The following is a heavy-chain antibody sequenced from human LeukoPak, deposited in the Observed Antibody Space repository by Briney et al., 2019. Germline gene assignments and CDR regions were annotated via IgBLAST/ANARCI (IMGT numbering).Heavy chain of an antibody. CDR1: GGSISSYY. D-gene: IGHD6-25*01. J-gene: IGHJ2*01. V-gene: IGHV4-59*08. Sequence: SETLSLTCTVSGGSISSYYWSWIRQPPGKGLEWIGYIYYSGSTNYNPSLKSRVTISVDTSKNQFSLKLSSVTAADTAVYYCARQGGGFWYVDLWGRGTLVTVSS. CDR3: ARQGGGFWYVDL. CDR2: IYYSGST.